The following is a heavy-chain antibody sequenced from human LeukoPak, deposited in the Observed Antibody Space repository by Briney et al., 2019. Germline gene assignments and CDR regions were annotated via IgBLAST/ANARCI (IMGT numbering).Heavy chain of an antibody. D-gene: IGHD4-17*01. J-gene: IGHJ4*02. V-gene: IGHV3-74*01. CDR2: INSDGSST. CDR1: GFTFSSYW. CDR3: AKIYGDYVLLFDY. Sequence: PGGSLRLSCAASGFTFSSYWMHWVRQAPGKGLVWVSRINSDGSSTSYADSVKGRFTISRDNAKNTLYLQMNSLRAEDTAVYYCAKIYGDYVLLFDYWGQGTLVTVSS.